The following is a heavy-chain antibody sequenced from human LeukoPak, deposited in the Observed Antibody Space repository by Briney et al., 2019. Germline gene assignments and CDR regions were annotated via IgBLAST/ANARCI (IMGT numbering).Heavy chain of an antibody. J-gene: IGHJ4*02. D-gene: IGHD3-22*01. V-gene: IGHV4-34*03. CDR3: HYYDSSGSGY. CDR1: GGSFSGYY. Sequence: SETLSLTCAVYGGSFSGYYWSWIRQPPGKGLEWIGEINHSGSTNYNPSLKSRVTISVDTSKNQFSLKLSSVTAADTAVYYSHYYDSSGSGYWGQGTLVTVSS. CDR2: INHSGST.